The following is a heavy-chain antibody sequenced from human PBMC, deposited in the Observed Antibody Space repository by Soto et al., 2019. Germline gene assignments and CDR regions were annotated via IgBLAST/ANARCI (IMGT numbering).Heavy chain of an antibody. Sequence: SETLSLTCAVYVGSFSGYYWSCIRQPPGEGLEWIGEINHSGSANYNPSLKIRVTISVDTSKNQFSLKLSSVAAADTAVYYCAKGIAARRRAYYYYYGMEVWGQGTTVTVSS. CDR3: AKGIAARRRAYYYYYGMEV. V-gene: IGHV4-34*01. J-gene: IGHJ6*02. CDR1: VGSFSGYY. CDR2: INHSGSA. D-gene: IGHD6-6*01.